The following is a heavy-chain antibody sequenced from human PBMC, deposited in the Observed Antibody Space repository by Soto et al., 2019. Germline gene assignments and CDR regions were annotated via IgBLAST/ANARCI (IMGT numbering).Heavy chain of an antibody. CDR1: GYSFTSYC. V-gene: IGHV5-10-1*01. J-gene: IGHJ6*02. D-gene: IGHD6-6*01. CDR2: IDPSDSYT. CDR3: ASPYSSSSSYYYYSGMDV. Sequence: PGESLKISCKGSGYSFTSYCLSSVRQMPGKGPEWMGRIDPSDSYTNYSPSFQGHVTISADKSISTAYLQWSSLKASDTAMYYCASPYSSSSSYYYYSGMDVWGQGTTVTVSS.